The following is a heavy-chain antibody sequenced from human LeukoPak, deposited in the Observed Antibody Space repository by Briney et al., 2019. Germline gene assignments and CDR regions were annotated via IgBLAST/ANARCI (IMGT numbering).Heavy chain of an antibody. J-gene: IGHJ6*02. D-gene: IGHD3-10*01. CDR2: IRSGGGLV. V-gene: IGHV3-48*04. CDR3: AKDLRSDGSGSYYYNYYYYYGMDV. Sequence: HPGGSLRLSCAASGFTFSTYNMNWVRQAPGKGLELVSYIRSGGGLVYDADSAKGRFTISRDNAKNSLYLQMNSLRAEDTALYYCAKDLRSDGSGSYYYNYYYYYGMDVWGQGTTVTVSS. CDR1: GFTFSTYN.